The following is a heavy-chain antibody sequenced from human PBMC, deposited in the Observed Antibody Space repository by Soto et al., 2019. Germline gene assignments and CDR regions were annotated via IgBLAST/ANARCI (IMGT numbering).Heavy chain of an antibody. Sequence: QVQLQESGPGLVKPSGTLSLTCAVSGGSISSSNWWSCVRQPPGKGLEWIGEIYHSGSTNYNPSLKSRVTISVDKSKNQFSLKLSSVTAADTAVYYCARDGRSYDILTGAYYYYGMDVWGQGTTVTVSS. D-gene: IGHD3-9*01. J-gene: IGHJ6*01. V-gene: IGHV4-4*02. CDR3: ARDGRSYDILTGAYYYYGMDV. CDR2: IYHSGST. CDR1: GGSISSSNW.